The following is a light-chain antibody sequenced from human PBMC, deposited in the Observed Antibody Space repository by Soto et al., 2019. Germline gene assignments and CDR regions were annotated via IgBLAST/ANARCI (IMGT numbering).Light chain of an antibody. CDR3: HQYNKWPPIT. CDR1: QSVSTY. J-gene: IGKJ5*01. V-gene: IGKV3-15*01. CDR2: DAS. Sequence: EIVLTQSPATLSLSPGERATLSCRASQSVSTYLAWYQQKPGQAPRLLVYDASTRATGIPARFSGSGSGTEFTLTISNLQSEDFAVYYCHQYNKWPPITFGQGTRLEI.